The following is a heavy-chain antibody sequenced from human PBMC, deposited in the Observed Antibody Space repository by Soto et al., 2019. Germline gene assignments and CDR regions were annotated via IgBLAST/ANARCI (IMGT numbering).Heavy chain of an antibody. D-gene: IGHD2-8*01. CDR2: IIPILGIA. Sequence: QVRLVQSGAEVKKPGSSVKVSCKASGGTFSSYTISWVRQAPGQGLEWMGRIIPILGIANYAQKFQGRVTITADKSTSTAYMELSSLRSEDTAVYYCARRYCTNGVCYGYAFDIWGQGTMVTVSS. CDR3: ARRYCTNGVCYGYAFDI. J-gene: IGHJ3*02. CDR1: GGTFSSYT. V-gene: IGHV1-69*02.